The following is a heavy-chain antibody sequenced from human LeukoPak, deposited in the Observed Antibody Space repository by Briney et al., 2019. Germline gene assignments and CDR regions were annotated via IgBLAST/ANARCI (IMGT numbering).Heavy chain of an antibody. CDR1: GGTFSSYA. CDR3: ARGYCSSTSCPLDY. V-gene: IGHV1-69*05. CDR2: IIPIFGTA. Sequence: SVKVSCKASGGTFSSYAISWVRQAPGQGLEWMGGIIPIFGTANYAQKFQGRVTITTDESTSTAYMELSSLRSEDTAVYYCARGYCSSTSCPLDYWGKGTTVTVSS. J-gene: IGHJ6*04. D-gene: IGHD2-2*01.